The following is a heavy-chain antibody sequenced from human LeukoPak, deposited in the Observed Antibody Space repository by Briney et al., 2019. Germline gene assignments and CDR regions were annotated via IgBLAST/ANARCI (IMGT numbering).Heavy chain of an antibody. CDR3: ARDWGGYCSGGSCYPQDPDYFDY. Sequence: GGSLRLSCAASGFTFSSYSMNWVRQAPGKGLEWVSSISSSSSYIYYADSVKGRFTISRDNALNSLYLQMNSLRAEDTAVYYCARDWGGYCSGGSCYPQDPDYFDYWGQGTLVTVSS. D-gene: IGHD2-15*01. V-gene: IGHV3-21*01. CDR1: GFTFSSYS. CDR2: ISSSSSYI. J-gene: IGHJ4*02.